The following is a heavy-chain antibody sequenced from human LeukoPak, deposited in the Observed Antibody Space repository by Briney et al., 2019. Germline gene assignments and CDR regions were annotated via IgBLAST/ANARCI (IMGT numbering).Heavy chain of an antibody. CDR3: ARGRRYSYGYRAFDI. CDR1: GDSVSSNSAA. D-gene: IGHD5-18*01. J-gene: IGHJ3*02. Sequence: SQTLSLTCAISGDSVSSNSAAWNWIRQSPSRGLEWLGRAYYRSKWYNDCAVSVKSRITINPDTSKNQFSLKLSSVTAADTAVYYCARGRRYSYGYRAFDIWGQGTMVTVSS. CDR2: AYYRSKWYN. V-gene: IGHV6-1*01.